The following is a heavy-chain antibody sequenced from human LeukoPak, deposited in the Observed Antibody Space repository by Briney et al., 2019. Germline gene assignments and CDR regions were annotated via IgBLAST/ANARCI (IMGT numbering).Heavy chain of an antibody. J-gene: IGHJ4*02. Sequence: PGRSLRLSCTGSGGSFGDYTITWVRQAPGKGLEWLGFIRTKVYGGTTEYVASVKGRFTISREDFKSIAHLQMNSLNIEDTALSLCIRDVPSGGYSHGCFDYWGQGTLVTVSS. CDR3: IRDVPSGGYSHGCFDY. CDR2: IRTKVYGGTT. V-gene: IGHV3-49*04. D-gene: IGHD5-18*01. CDR1: GGSFGDYT.